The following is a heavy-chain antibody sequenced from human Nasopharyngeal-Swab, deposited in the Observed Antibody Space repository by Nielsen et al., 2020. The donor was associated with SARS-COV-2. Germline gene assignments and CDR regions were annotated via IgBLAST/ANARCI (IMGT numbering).Heavy chain of an antibody. CDR2: ISSSSSYI. V-gene: IGHV3-21*01. Sequence: ETLSLTCAASGFTFSSYSMNWVRQAPGKGLEWVSSISSSSSYIYYADSVKGRFTISRDNAKNSLYLQMNSLRAEDTAVYYCARDRVTAMVPLYYYYYGMDVWGQGTTVTVSS. CDR1: GFTFSSYS. J-gene: IGHJ6*02. D-gene: IGHD5-18*01. CDR3: ARDRVTAMVPLYYYYYGMDV.